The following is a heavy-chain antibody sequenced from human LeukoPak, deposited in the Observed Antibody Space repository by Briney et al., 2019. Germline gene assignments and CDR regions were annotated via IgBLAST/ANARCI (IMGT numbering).Heavy chain of an antibody. V-gene: IGHV1-2*06. CDR3: ARDFERPDH. J-gene: IGHJ4*02. CDR1: GYTFTDYY. Sequence: GASVKVSFTASGYTFTDYYIHWVRQAPGQGLEWMGRINPNSGGTNYAQKFQGRVTMTRDTSISTAYMELSRLRSDDTAVYYCARDFERPDHWGQGTLVTVSS. CDR2: INPNSGGT.